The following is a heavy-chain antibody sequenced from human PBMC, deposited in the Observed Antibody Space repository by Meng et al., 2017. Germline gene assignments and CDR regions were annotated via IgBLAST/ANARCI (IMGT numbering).Heavy chain of an antibody. Sequence: EVQLVESGGGLVQPGRSLRLACAASGFPFDDYAMHWVRQAPGKGLEWVSGISWNSGSIGYADSVKGRFTISRDNAKNSLYLQMNSLRPEDTALYYCAKDFGVSGNSYGCDYWGQGILVTVSS. J-gene: IGHJ4*02. CDR1: GFPFDDYA. CDR3: AKDFGVSGNSYGCDY. CDR2: ISWNSGSI. D-gene: IGHD5-18*01. V-gene: IGHV3-9*01.